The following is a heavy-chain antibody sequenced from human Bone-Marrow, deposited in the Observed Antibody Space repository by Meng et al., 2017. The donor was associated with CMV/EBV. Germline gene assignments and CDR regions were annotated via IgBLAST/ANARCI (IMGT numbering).Heavy chain of an antibody. V-gene: IGHV3-7*01. D-gene: IGHD3-3*01. CDR2: IKQDGSEK. CDR1: GFTFSCYW. CDR3: ARLVQYYDFWSGISAEYYFDY. J-gene: IGHJ4*02. Sequence: GESLKISCAASGFTFSCYWMSWVRQAPGKGLEWVANIKQDGSEKYYVDSVKGRFTISRDNAKNSLYLQMNSLRAEDTAVYYCARLVQYYDFWSGISAEYYFDYWGQGTLVTVSS.